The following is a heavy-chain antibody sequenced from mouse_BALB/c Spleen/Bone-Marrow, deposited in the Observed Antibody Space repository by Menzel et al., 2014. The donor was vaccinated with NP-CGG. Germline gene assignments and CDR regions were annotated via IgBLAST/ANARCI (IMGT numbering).Heavy chain of an antibody. CDR2: NDPCSGGT. CDR3: ARLGTTAVPDY. CDR1: GYAFTNYN. Sequence: VQLKDSGPELVKPGASVKVSCKASGYAFTNYNMYWVKQSHGKSLEWIGYNDPCSGGTNYNQKFKGKATLTVDKSSSTAYMHLNSLTSEDSAVYYCARLGTTAVPDYWGQGTTLTVSS. J-gene: IGHJ2*01. D-gene: IGHD1-1*01. V-gene: IGHV1S135*01.